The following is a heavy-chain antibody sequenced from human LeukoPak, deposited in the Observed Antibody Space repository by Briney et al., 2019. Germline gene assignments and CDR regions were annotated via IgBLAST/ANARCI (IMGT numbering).Heavy chain of an antibody. J-gene: IGHJ4*02. CDR3: ARDYYGSGSYYTIKGYFDY. Sequence: PGGSLRLSCAVSGFTFSSYAMQWVRQAPGKGLEWVAVISYDGSNKYYADSVKGRFTISRDNSKNTLYLQMNSLRAEDTAVYYCARDYYGSGSYYTIKGYFDYWGQGTLVTVSS. CDR2: ISYDGSNK. CDR1: GFTFSSYA. V-gene: IGHV3-30*04. D-gene: IGHD3-10*01.